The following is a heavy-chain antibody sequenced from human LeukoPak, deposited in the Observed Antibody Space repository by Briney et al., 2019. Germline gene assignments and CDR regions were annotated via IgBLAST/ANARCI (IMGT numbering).Heavy chain of an antibody. CDR3: ARSYSSSWYYFDY. CDR2: IIPIFGTA. V-gene: IGHV1-69*05. D-gene: IGHD6-13*01. J-gene: IGHJ4*02. Sequence: GSSVKVSCKASGDTFTSYAIRWGRQAPVQGLEWMGRIIPIFGTANYAQKFQGRVTVTTDESTSTAYMELSSVRSEDTAVYYCARSYSSSWYYFDYWGQGTLVTVSS. CDR1: GDTFTSYA.